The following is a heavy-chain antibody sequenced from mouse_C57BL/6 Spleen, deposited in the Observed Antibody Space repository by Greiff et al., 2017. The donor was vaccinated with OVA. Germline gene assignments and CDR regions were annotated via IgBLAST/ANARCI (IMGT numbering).Heavy chain of an antibody. Sequence: VQLQQSGPELVKPGASVKISCKASGYTFTDYYMNWVKQSHGKSLEWIGDINPNNGGTSYNQKFKGKATLTVDKSSSTAYMELRSLTSEDSAVYYCARRYYYGSSLGGFDYWGQGTTLTVSS. J-gene: IGHJ2*01. D-gene: IGHD1-1*01. V-gene: IGHV1-26*01. CDR3: ARRYYYGSSLGGFDY. CDR2: INPNNGGT. CDR1: GYTFTDYY.